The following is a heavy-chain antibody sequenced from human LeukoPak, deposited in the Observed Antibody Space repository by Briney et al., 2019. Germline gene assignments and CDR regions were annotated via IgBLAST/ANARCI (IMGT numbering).Heavy chain of an antibody. CDR2: ISGSGGST. D-gene: IGHD5/OR15-5a*01. CDR1: GFTFSSFA. Sequence: GGCLTLACAASGFTFSSFAMGWDRPAPGRGLEWDSAISGSGGSTYYADSVKGRFTISRDNSKNTLYLQMNSLRAEDTAVYYCAQLQRPHRVYEDRGGQGTLVTVSS. V-gene: IGHV3-23*01. J-gene: IGHJ5*02. CDR3: AQLQRPHRVYEDR.